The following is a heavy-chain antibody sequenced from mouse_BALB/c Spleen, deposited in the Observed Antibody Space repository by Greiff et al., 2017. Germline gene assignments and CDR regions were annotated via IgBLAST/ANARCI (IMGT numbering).Heavy chain of an antibody. Sequence: QVQLQQSGAELVKPGASVKLSCKTSGYTFTSYWIQWVKQRPGQGLGWIGEIFPGTGTTYYNEKFKGKATLTIDTSSSTAYMQLSSLTSEDSAVYFCARYKDYAMDYWGQGTSVTVSS. V-gene: IGHV1S132*01. CDR1: GYTFTSYW. CDR2: IFPGTGTT. CDR3: ARYKDYAMDY. J-gene: IGHJ4*01.